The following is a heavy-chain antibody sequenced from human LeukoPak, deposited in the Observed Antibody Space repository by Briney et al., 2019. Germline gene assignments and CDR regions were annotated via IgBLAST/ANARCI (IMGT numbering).Heavy chain of an antibody. CDR3: ARGGDGDILTGLVFDY. V-gene: IGHV1-18*01. CDR2: ISAYNGNT. J-gene: IGHJ4*02. D-gene: IGHD3-9*01. CDR1: GYRFTSYG. Sequence: ASVKVSCKASGYRFTSYGISWVRQAPGQGLEWMGWISAYNGNTNYARKLQSRVTMTTDTSTSTAYMELRSLRSDDTAVYYCARGGDGDILTGLVFDYWGQGTLVTVSS.